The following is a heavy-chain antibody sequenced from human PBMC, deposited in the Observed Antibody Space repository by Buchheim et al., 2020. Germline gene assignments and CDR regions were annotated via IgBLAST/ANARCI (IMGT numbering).Heavy chain of an antibody. Sequence: EVQLVQSGAEVKRPGESLKISCQGSGYSFTGAYIAWVRQMPGKGLEWMGNIYPGYSYTAYNPSFQGQVTMSVDQSNRTARLQWYSLKASDSAVYYCARRVRDSSGYNFDFWGQGTL. J-gene: IGHJ4*02. CDR1: GYSFTGAY. CDR3: ARRVRDSSGYNFDF. CDR2: IYPGYSYT. V-gene: IGHV5-51*01. D-gene: IGHD5-18*01.